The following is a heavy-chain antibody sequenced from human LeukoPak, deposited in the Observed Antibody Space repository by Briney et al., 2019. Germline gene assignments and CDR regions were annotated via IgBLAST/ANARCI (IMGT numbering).Heavy chain of an antibody. Sequence: SVKVSCKASGGTVSIYALSWVRQAPGQGLEWMGGIIPIFGTADYAQKFQGRVAITTDESTSTAYMELSSLRSEDTAVYYCARYGDYEDKASNGYWYFDLWGRGTLVTVSS. CDR3: ARYGDYEDKASNGYWYFDL. V-gene: IGHV1-69*05. D-gene: IGHD4-17*01. CDR1: GGTVSIYA. J-gene: IGHJ2*01. CDR2: IIPIFGTA.